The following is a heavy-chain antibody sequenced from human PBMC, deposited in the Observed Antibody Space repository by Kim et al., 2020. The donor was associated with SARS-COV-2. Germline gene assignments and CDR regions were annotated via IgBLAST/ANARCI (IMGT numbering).Heavy chain of an antibody. CDR3: TRVVRVLGHIYSFDY. J-gene: IGHJ4*02. CDR2: IRSKAYGGTT. D-gene: IGHD3-16*01. Sequence: GGSLRLSCTASGFTFGDYAMSWVRQAPGKGLEWVGFIRSKAYGGTTEYAASVKGRFTISRDDSKSIAYLQMNSLKTEDTAVYYCTRVVRVLGHIYSFDYWGQGTLVTVSS. V-gene: IGHV3-49*04. CDR1: GFTFGDYA.